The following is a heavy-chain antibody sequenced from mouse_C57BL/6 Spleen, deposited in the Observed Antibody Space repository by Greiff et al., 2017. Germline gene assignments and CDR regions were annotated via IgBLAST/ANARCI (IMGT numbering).Heavy chain of an antibody. V-gene: IGHV1-85*01. CDR1: GYTFTSYD. CDR3: AREITTVYEPY. Sequence: LVESGPELVKPGASVKLSCKASGYTFTSYDINWVKQRPGQGLEWIGWIYPRDGSTKYNEKFKGKATLTVDTSSSTAYMELHSLTSEDSAVYFCAREITTVYEPYWGQGTTLTVSS. CDR2: IYPRDGST. D-gene: IGHD1-1*01. J-gene: IGHJ2*01.